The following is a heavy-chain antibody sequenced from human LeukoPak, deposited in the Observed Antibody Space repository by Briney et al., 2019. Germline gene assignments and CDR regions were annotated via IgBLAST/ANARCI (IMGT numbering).Heavy chain of an antibody. Sequence: PSETLSLTCTVSGGSISSSNYYWGWIRQPPVVGLEWIGSIYYSGSTYYNPSLKSRVTISVDTSKNQFSLKLSSVTAADTAVYYCASRDSSGSSFDYWGQGTLVTVSS. CDR1: GGSISSSNYY. CDR3: ASRDSSGSSFDY. CDR2: IYYSGST. V-gene: IGHV4-39*01. D-gene: IGHD3-22*01. J-gene: IGHJ4*02.